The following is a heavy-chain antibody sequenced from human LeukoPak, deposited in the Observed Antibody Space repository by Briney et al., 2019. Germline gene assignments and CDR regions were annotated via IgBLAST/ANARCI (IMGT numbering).Heavy chain of an antibody. V-gene: IGHV3-11*01. CDR2: IDKSGGTT. Sequence: GSLRLSCAASGFTFSDSYMTWIRQAPGKGLEWVAFIDKSGGTTYYADSVKGRFTISRDNAKSSLYLEMNSLRAEDTAVYYCAKSGLNRFDYWGQGTLVTVSS. CDR1: GFTFSDSY. J-gene: IGHJ4*02. D-gene: IGHD2-15*01. CDR3: AKSGLNRFDY.